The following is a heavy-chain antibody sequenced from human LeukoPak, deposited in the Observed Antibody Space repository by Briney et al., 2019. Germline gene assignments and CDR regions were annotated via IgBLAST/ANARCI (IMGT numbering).Heavy chain of an antibody. J-gene: IGHJ3*02. D-gene: IGHD1-26*01. Sequence: SETLSLTCTVSGGSVSSVYHYWSWIRQPAGKGLQWIGRIYTTGSTNYNPSLKSRVTISVDTSKNQFSLKLSSVTAADTAVYYCARDVWDIRTGAFDIWGQGTMVTVSS. CDR2: IYTTGST. CDR3: ARDVWDIRTGAFDI. CDR1: GGSVSSVYHY. V-gene: IGHV4-61*02.